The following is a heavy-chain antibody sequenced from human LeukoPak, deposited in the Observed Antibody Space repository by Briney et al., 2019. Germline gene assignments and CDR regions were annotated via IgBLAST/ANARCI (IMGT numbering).Heavy chain of an antibody. J-gene: IGHJ6*04. D-gene: IGHD3-10*02. Sequence: GGSLRLSCAASGFTFSAYDMNWVRQAPGKGLEWVSYISSSGSTIYYADSVKGRFTISRDNAKNSLYLQMNSLRAEDTAVYYCAELGITMIGGVWGKGTTVTISS. CDR2: ISSSGSTI. V-gene: IGHV3-48*03. CDR3: AELGITMIGGV. CDR1: GFTFSAYD.